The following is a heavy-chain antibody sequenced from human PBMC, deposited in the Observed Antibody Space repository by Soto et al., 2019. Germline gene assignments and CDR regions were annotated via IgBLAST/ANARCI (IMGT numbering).Heavy chain of an antibody. Sequence: ASVKVSCKASGYTFTGYYMHWVRQAPGQGLEWMGWINPNSGGTNYAQKFQGWVTMTRDTSISTAYMELSRLRSDDTAVYYCARSSRYCSGGSCYSEIGHNAFDIWGQGTMVTVSS. V-gene: IGHV1-2*04. J-gene: IGHJ3*02. CDR2: INPNSGGT. CDR3: ARSSRYCSGGSCYSEIGHNAFDI. D-gene: IGHD2-15*01. CDR1: GYTFTGYY.